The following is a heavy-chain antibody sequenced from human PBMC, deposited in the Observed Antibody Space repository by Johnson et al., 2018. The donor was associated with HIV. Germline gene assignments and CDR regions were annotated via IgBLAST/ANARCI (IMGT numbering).Heavy chain of an antibody. CDR1: GFTFSSYA. J-gene: IGHJ3*02. Sequence: VQLVESGGGLVQPGRSLRLSCAASGFTFSSYAMSWVRQTPGKGLEWVSLISGSTGRTNYADSVKGRFTISRDNSKNTLYLQMNSLRAEDTAVYYCARSRQVGTPDAFDIWGQGTMVTVSS. D-gene: IGHD1-14*01. CDR3: ARSRQVGTPDAFDI. V-gene: IGHV3-23*04. CDR2: ISGSTGRT.